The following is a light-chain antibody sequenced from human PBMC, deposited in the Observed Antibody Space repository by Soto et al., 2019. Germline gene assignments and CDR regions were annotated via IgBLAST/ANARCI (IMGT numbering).Light chain of an antibody. CDR1: QSVNNN. Sequence: EIVMTQSPATLSVSPGERATLSCRASQSVNNNLAWYQHKPGQAPRLLIHGVSTRATAIPARFSGSGSGTEFTLTISSLEPEDFAVYYCQQRSNWPPTFGQGTRLEIK. J-gene: IGKJ5*01. CDR2: GVS. CDR3: QQRSNWPPT. V-gene: IGKV3-15*01.